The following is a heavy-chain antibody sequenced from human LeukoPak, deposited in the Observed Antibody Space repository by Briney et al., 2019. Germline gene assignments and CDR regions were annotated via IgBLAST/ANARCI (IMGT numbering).Heavy chain of an antibody. D-gene: IGHD4-17*01. J-gene: IGHJ4*02. Sequence: GGSLRLSCAASGFTFSSYGXXXXRQAPGKGLEWVAVIWYDGSNKYYVDSVKGRFTISRDNSKNTLYLQMNSLRAEDTAVYYCARDQNEGYGDYFYYFDYWGQGTLVTVSS. V-gene: IGHV3-33*01. CDR1: GFTFSSYG. CDR2: IWYDGSNK. CDR3: ARDQNEGYGDYFYYFDY.